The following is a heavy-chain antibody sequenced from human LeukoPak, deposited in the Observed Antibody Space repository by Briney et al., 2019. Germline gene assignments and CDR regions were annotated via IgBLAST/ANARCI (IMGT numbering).Heavy chain of an antibody. V-gene: IGHV3-48*03. Sequence: GGSLRLSCAASGFTFSSYAMSWVRQAPGKGLEWVSYISSSGSIIYYADSVKGRFTISRDNAKNSLYLQMNSLRAEDTAVYYCAAAADYYYYMDVWGKGTTVTISS. CDR2: ISSSGSII. J-gene: IGHJ6*03. CDR3: AAAADYYYYMDV. CDR1: GFTFSSYA. D-gene: IGHD6-13*01.